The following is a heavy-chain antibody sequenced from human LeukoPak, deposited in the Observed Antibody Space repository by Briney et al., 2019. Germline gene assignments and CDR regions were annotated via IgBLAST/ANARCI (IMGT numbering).Heavy chain of an antibody. CDR1: GYTFTGYY. CDR3: ATAFLEWPPAFDP. CDR2: INPNSGGT. V-gene: IGHV1-2*02. D-gene: IGHD3-3*02. J-gene: IGHJ5*02. Sequence: GASVKVSCKASGYTFTGYYMHWVLQAPGQGLEWMGWINPNSGGTNYAQKFQGRVTMTRDTSISTAYMELSRLRSDDTAVHYCATAFLEWPPAFDPWGQGTLVTVSS.